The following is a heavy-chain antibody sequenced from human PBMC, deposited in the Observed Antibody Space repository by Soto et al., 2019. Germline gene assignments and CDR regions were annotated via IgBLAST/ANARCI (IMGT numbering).Heavy chain of an antibody. J-gene: IGHJ4*02. CDR1: GYTFTTYA. CDR3: ARDFLTGSLDH. Sequence: ASVKVSCKASGYTFTTYAVTWVRQAPGQGLEWMGWISTYNGKTYYAQNFQGRVTMTTDTSTTTAYLEVKSPIFDDTAVYYCARDFLTGSLDHSGQGTQVTVSS. CDR2: ISTYNGKT. D-gene: IGHD3-9*01. V-gene: IGHV1-18*01.